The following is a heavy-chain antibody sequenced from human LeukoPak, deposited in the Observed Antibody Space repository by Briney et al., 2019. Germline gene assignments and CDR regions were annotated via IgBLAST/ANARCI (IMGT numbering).Heavy chain of an antibody. J-gene: IGHJ5*02. Sequence: GASVKVSCKASGFTFHTSAMQWVRQARGQRLEWIAWIVLGSGNTVYSHKFHDRVIITRDMSTSSVYMELDSLGSEDTAVYYCAAQRGASLHDFWSTRLFDPWGQGTLVTVSS. CDR2: IVLGSGNT. CDR3: AAQRGASLHDFWSTRLFDP. CDR1: GFTFHTSA. D-gene: IGHD3-3*01. V-gene: IGHV1-58*02.